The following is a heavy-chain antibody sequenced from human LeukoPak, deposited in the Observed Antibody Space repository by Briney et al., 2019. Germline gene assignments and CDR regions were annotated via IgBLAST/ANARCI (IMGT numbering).Heavy chain of an antibody. J-gene: IGHJ4*02. CDR1: GASITSYY. Sequence: SETLSLTCTVSGASITSYYWSWIRQPPGKGLEWIGYIYYSGSTTYKPSLKSRVTVSVDTSKNQFSLKLSSVTAADTAVYYYARLSIVGATNFDYWGQGTLVTVSS. CDR3: ARLSIVGATNFDY. CDR2: IYYSGST. V-gene: IGHV4-59*08. D-gene: IGHD1-26*01.